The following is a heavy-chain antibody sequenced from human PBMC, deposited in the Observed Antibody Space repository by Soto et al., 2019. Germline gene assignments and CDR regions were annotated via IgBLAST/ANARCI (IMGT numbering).Heavy chain of an antibody. J-gene: IGHJ5*02. V-gene: IGHV1-69*13. CDR1: GGTFSSYA. CDR2: IIPIFGTA. Sequence: SVKVSCKASGGTFSSYAISWVRQAPGQGLERMGGIIPIFGTANYAQKFQGRVTITADESTSTAYMELSSLRSEDTAVYYCAISPYDSSGYYSYNWFDPWGQGTLVTVSS. D-gene: IGHD3-22*01. CDR3: AISPYDSSGYYSYNWFDP.